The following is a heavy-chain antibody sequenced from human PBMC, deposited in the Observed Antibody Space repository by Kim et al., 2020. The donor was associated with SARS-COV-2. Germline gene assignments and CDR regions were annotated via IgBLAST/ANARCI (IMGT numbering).Heavy chain of an antibody. Sequence: GGSLRLSCAASGFTFSSYSMNWVRQAPGKGLEWVSSISSSSSYIYYADSVKGRFPISRDNAKNSLYLQMNSLRAEDTAVYYCASHASDYDGLGFHDYYGIGVWGQGATGTVSS. CDR2: ISSSSSYI. V-gene: IGHV3-21*01. CDR3: ASHASDYDGLGFHDYYGIGV. D-gene: IGHD3-10*01. J-gene: IGHJ6*02. CDR1: GFTFSSYS.